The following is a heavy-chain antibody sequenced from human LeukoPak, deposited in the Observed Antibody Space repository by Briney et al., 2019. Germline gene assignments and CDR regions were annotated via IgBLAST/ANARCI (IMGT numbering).Heavy chain of an antibody. J-gene: IGHJ4*02. D-gene: IGHD7-27*01. V-gene: IGHV1-46*01. CDR1: GYTFTSYY. CDR3: ARGRAHWGVDY. Sequence: ASVKVSCKASGYTFTSYYMHWVRQASGQGLEWMGIINPSGGSTSYAQKFQGRVTMTRDTSTSTVYMELSSLRSGDTAVYYCARGRAHWGVDYWGQGTLVTVSS. CDR2: INPSGGST.